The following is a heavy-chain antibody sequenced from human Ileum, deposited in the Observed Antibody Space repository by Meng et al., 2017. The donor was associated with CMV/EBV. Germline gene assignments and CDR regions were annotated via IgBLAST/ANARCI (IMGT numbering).Heavy chain of an antibody. J-gene: IGHJ4*02. Sequence: ASGFTFSSYAMTWVRQAPGKGLQWVAVISYNGDNKYNGDSVKGRFTISRDNSKNTLYLQMNSLRGEDTAIYYCAKNSWGGVTRDFDYWGQGTLVTVSS. V-gene: IGHV3-30*18. CDR1: GFTFSSYA. CDR2: ISYNGDNK. D-gene: IGHD2-21*02. CDR3: AKNSWGGVTRDFDY.